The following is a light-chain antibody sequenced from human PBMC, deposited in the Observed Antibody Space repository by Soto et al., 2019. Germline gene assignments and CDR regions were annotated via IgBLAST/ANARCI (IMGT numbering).Light chain of an antibody. V-gene: IGKV3-11*01. CDR2: DAS. Sequence: EIVLTQSPATLSLSPGERATLSCRASQSVIRYLAWYQQRPGQAPRLLIYDASTRATGIPARFSGSGSGTEFTLSISSLQSEDSAVYYCQQYNNWPPITFGQGARLEIK. CDR1: QSVIRY. J-gene: IGKJ5*01. CDR3: QQYNNWPPIT.